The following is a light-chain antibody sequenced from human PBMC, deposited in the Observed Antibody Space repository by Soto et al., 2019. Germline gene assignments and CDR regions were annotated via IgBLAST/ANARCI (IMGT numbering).Light chain of an antibody. J-gene: IGKJ1*01. V-gene: IGKV1-39*01. CDR3: QQSYSTACS. CDR1: QSISSY. Sequence: DIQMTQSPSSLSAYVGDRVTITCRASQSISSYLNWYQQKPGKAPKLLIYAASSLQSGVPSRFSGSGSGTDFTLTISSLQPEDFATYYCQQSYSTACSFGQGTKVEIK. CDR2: AAS.